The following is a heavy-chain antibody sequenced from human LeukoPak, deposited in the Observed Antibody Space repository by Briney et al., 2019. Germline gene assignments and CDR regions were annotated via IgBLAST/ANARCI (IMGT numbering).Heavy chain of an antibody. V-gene: IGHV3-48*02. J-gene: IGHJ6*02. CDR2: ISSSSSTI. D-gene: IGHD3-3*01. Sequence: PGGSLRLSCAASGFTFSSYSMNWVRQAPGKGLEWVSYISSSSSTIYYADSVKGRFTISRDNAKNSLYLQMNSLRDEDTAVYYCARERGVEGHYYYGMDVRGQGTTVTVSS. CDR1: GFTFSSYS. CDR3: ARERGVEGHYYYGMDV.